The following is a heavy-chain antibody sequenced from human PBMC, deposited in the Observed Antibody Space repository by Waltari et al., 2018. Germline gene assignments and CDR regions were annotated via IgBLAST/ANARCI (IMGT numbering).Heavy chain of an antibody. D-gene: IGHD5-18*01. V-gene: IGHV4-30-4*08. CDR1: GGSISSGDSY. Sequence: QVQLQESGPGLVKPSQTLSLTCPVSGGSISSGDSYWSWIRQPPGKGLEWIGYIYYSGSTYYNPSLKSRVTISVDTSKNQFSLKLSSVTAADTAVYYCARQSRGYSHGFDYWGQGTLVTVSS. CDR3: ARQSRGYSHGFDY. J-gene: IGHJ4*02. CDR2: IYYSGST.